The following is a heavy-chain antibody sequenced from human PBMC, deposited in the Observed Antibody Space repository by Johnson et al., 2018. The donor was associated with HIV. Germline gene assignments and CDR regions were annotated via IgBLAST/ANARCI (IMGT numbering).Heavy chain of an antibody. V-gene: IGHV3-33*06. CDR1: GFTFNNYG. CDR2: IWYDGSNK. D-gene: IGHD6-25*01. J-gene: IGHJ3*02. Sequence: QVQLVESGGGVVPPGRSLRLSCAASGFTFNNYGMHWVRQAPGKGLEWVAVIWYDGSNKYSADSVKGRFTISSDNSKNTLYLQMTSLRAEDTAVYYCAKRGDSSGDAFDIWGQGTMVTVSS. CDR3: AKRGDSSGDAFDI.